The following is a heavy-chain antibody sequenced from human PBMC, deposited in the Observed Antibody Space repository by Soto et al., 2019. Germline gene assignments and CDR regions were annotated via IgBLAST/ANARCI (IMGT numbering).Heavy chain of an antibody. J-gene: IGHJ4*02. D-gene: IGHD2-21*01. V-gene: IGHV4-61*08. Sequence: SETLSLTCIVSGDSISSGDYYWSWLRQPPGKGLEWIGFIHYSGSTNYNPSLKGRVTMSVDTSKNQFSLKLTSVNTADTAIYYCTRGGDPYKTGHWGQGTLVTVSS. CDR2: IHYSGST. CDR3: TRGGDPYKTGH. CDR1: GDSISSGDYY.